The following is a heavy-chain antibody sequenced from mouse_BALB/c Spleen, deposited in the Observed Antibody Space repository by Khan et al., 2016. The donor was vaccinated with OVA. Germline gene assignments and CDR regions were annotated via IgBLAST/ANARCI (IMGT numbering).Heavy chain of an antibody. D-gene: IGHD4-1*01. CDR3: ARDTGTWFAY. CDR2: IRNKANGYTT. V-gene: IGHV7-3*02. CDR1: GFTFTDYY. J-gene: IGHJ3*01. Sequence: VQLKESGGGLVQPGGSLRLSCATSGFTFTDYYMSWVRQPPGKALEWLGFIRNKANGYTTEYSASVKGRFTISRDNSQSILYLQMNTLRAEDSATYYCARDTGTWFAYWGRGTLVTVSA.